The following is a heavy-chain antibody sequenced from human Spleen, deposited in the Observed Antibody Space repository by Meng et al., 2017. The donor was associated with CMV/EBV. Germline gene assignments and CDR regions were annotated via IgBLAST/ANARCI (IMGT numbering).Heavy chain of an antibody. J-gene: IGHJ5*02. CDR2: IYYTGST. CDR3: ARGGSIAVLAPNWFDP. D-gene: IGHD3-10*01. Sequence: GSLRLSCSVSGGSISTYYWSWIRQPPGKGLEWIGYIYYTGSTNYNPSLKSRVTISVDTSKNQFSLKLSSVTAADTAVYYCARGGSIAVLAPNWFDPWGQGTLVTVSS. V-gene: IGHV4-59*01. CDR1: GGSISTYY.